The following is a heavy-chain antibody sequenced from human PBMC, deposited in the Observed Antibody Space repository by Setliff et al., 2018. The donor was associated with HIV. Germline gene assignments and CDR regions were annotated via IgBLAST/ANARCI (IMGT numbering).Heavy chain of an antibody. CDR3: AIFFVTSVTTQDH. V-gene: IGHV4-34*01. J-gene: IGHJ4*02. CDR2: INHSGST. Sequence: PSETLSLTCAVYGGSFSSYYWIWIRQPPGKGLEWIGEINHSGSTAYNPSLKSRVTISQDTSKRQFSLRMTSVTAADTAVYYCAIFFVTSVTTQDHWGQGTLVTVSS. CDR1: GGSFSSYY. D-gene: IGHD4-17*01.